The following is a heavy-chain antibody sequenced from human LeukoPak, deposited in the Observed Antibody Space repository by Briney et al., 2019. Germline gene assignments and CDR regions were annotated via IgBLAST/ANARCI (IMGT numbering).Heavy chain of an antibody. CDR1: GGTFSSYA. CDR3: ARGRGPGYYYYMDV. CDR2: IIPIFGTA. V-gene: IGHV1-69*13. Sequence: SVKVSCKASGGTFSSYAISWVRQAPGQGLEWMGGIIPIFGTANYAQKFQGGVTITADESTSTAYMELSSLRSEDTAVYYCARGRGPGYYYYMDVWGKGTTVTVSS. D-gene: IGHD1-26*01. J-gene: IGHJ6*03.